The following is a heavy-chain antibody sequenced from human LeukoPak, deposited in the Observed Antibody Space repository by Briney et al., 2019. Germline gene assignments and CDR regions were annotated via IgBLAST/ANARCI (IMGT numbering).Heavy chain of an antibody. CDR1: GFTFSSYS. D-gene: IGHD1-26*01. Sequence: PGGSLRLSCAASGFTFSSYSMNWVRQAPGKGLEWVSSISSSSSYIYYADSVKGRFTISRDNAKNSLYLQMNSLRAEDTAVYYCARDQPSPQLQIVGAIAFDIWGQGTMVTGSS. V-gene: IGHV3-21*01. CDR3: ARDQPSPQLQIVGAIAFDI. CDR2: ISSSSSYI. J-gene: IGHJ3*02.